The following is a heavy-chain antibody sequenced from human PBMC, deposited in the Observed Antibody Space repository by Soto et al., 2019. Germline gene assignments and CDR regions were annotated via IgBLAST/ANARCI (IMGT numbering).Heavy chain of an antibody. V-gene: IGHV3-21*01. CDR1: GFTFTTYT. J-gene: IGHJ4*02. CDR3: ARKGVSNLDY. CDR2: ISSRSGSSE. D-gene: IGHD2-8*01. Sequence: EVLLVESGGGLVKPGESLRLSCAASGFTFTTYTMTWVRQAPGKGLEWVSVISSRSGSSEYYADSVKGRFTISRDNAKNSLYLQMNSLSAADTAMYYCARKGVSNLDYWGQGTLVTVST.